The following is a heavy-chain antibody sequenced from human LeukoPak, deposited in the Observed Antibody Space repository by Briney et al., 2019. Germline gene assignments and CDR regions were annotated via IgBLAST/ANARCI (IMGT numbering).Heavy chain of an antibody. CDR2: ISGSAGSK. CDR3: AKGSGAYAYLFDY. V-gene: IGHV3-23*01. D-gene: IGHD2-15*01. CDR1: GFTFSSYD. Sequence: GGSLRLSCAASGFTFSSYDMTWVRQAPGKGLEWVSGISGSAGSKDYADSVKGRFTISRDNSKNTLYLQMSSLRADDTAVYYCAKGSGAYAYLFDYWGRGTLVTVSS. J-gene: IGHJ4*02.